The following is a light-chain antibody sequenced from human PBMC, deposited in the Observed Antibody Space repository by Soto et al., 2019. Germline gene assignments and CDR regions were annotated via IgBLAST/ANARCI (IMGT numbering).Light chain of an antibody. CDR2: DAS. Sequence: EILLTQSPATLSLSTGERATLSCRASQSVSSYLAWYQQKPGQAPRLLIYDASNRATGIPARFSGSGSGTDFVFTISSLQPEDSATYYCQQLDSMPITFGQGTRLEI. J-gene: IGKJ5*01. CDR1: QSVSSY. CDR3: QQLDSMPIT. V-gene: IGKV3-11*01.